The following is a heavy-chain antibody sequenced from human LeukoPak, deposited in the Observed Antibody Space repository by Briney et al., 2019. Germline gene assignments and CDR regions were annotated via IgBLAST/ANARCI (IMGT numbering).Heavy chain of an antibody. CDR1: GGSISSGGSY. V-gene: IGHV4-31*03. CDR3: AREATRAGGYFDN. J-gene: IGHJ4*02. D-gene: IGHD6-13*01. CDR2: IYYSGST. Sequence: SETLSLTCTVSGGSISSGGSYWSWIRQYPGKGLEWIGYIYYSGSTYYNPSLKSRFTISLDTSQNQFSLKVSSVTAADTAVYYCAREATRAGGYFDNWGQGILVTVSS.